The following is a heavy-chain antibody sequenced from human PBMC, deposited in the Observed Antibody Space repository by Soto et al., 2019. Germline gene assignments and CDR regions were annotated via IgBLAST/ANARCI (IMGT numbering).Heavy chain of an antibody. Sequence: GSLRLSCAASGFTFSNAWMNWVRQAPGKGLEWVGRIKSKTDGGTTDYAAPVKGRFTISRDDSKNTLYLQMNSLKTEDTAVYYCTTDAPRYCSGGSCFPISRWYYGMDVWGQGTTVTVSS. J-gene: IGHJ6*02. D-gene: IGHD2-15*01. V-gene: IGHV3-15*07. CDR2: IKSKTDGGTT. CDR1: GFTFSNAW. CDR3: TTDAPRYCSGGSCFPISRWYYGMDV.